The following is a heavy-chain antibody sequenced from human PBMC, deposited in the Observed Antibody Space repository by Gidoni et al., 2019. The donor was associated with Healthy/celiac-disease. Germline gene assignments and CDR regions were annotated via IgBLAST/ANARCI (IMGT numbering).Heavy chain of an antibody. CDR1: GGSISSYY. V-gene: IGHV4-59*08. Sequence: QVQLQESGPGLVKPSETLSLTCTVSGGSISSYYWIWIRQPPGKGLEWIGYIYYSGSTHYNPSLKSRVSLSVATSTNQFSLKLSSVTAADTAVYYCARHEDEQQLDYFDYWGQGTLVTVSS. D-gene: IGHD6-13*01. CDR2: IYYSGST. CDR3: ARHEDEQQLDYFDY. J-gene: IGHJ4*02.